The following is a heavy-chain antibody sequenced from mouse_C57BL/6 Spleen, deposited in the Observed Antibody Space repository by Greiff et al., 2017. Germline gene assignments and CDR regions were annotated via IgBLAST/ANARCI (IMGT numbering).Heavy chain of an antibody. V-gene: IGHV1-42*01. CDR1: GYSFTGYY. CDR3: ARRTTAHCDY. Sequence: VQLQQSGPELVKPGASVKISCKASGYSFTGYYMNWVKQSPEKSLEWIGEINPSTGGTTYNQKFKAKATLTVDKSSSTAYMQLKSLTSEDSAVYYCARRTTAHCDYWGQGTTLTVSS. D-gene: IGHD1-2*01. J-gene: IGHJ2*01. CDR2: INPSTGGT.